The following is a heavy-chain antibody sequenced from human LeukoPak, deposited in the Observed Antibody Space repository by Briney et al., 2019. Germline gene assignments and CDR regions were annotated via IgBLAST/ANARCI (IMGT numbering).Heavy chain of an antibody. D-gene: IGHD6-6*01. CDR1: GFTFSSYG. Sequence: HPGGSLRLSCAASGFTFSSYGMHWVRQAPGKGLEWVAVISYDGSNKYYADSVKGRFTISRDNSKNTLYLQMNSLRAEDTAVYYCAKDMALVLGWYFDYWGQGTLVTVSS. J-gene: IGHJ4*02. CDR2: ISYDGSNK. V-gene: IGHV3-30*18. CDR3: AKDMALVLGWYFDY.